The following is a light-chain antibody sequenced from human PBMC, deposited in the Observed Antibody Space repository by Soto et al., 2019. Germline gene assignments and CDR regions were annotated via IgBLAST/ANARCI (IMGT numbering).Light chain of an antibody. CDR1: QSISSW. J-gene: IGKJ2*01. V-gene: IGKV1-5*03. Sequence: DIQMTQSPSTLSASVGDRVTITCRASQSISSWLAWYQQKPGKAPKLLIYKESSLESGVPSRFRGSGSGTEFTLTISSLQPDDFATYYCQQYNSYSVTFGRGTKLEIK. CDR2: KES. CDR3: QQYNSYSVT.